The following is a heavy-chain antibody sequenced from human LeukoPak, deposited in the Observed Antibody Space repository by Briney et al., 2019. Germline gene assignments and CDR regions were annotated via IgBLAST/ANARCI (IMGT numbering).Heavy chain of an antibody. V-gene: IGHV3-9*01. J-gene: IGHJ4*02. CDR1: GFTFDDYA. D-gene: IGHD6-19*01. Sequence: YPGRSLRLSCAASGFTFDDYAMHWVRQAPGKGLEWVSGISWNSGSIGYADSVKGRFTISRDNAKNSLYLQMNSLRAEDTALYYCAKDTGLAVADTFDYWGQGTLVTVSS. CDR3: AKDTGLAVADTFDY. CDR2: ISWNSGSI.